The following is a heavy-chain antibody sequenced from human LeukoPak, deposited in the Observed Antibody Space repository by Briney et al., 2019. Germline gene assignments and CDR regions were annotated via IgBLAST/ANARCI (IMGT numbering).Heavy chain of an antibody. CDR3: AKDPRPSYYFDY. Sequence: GGSLRLSCAASGFTFSSFGMHWVRQAPGKGLEWVAFIRYDGSNEYYGDSVKGRFTISRDNSKKSLYLQMNSLRAEDTAVYYCAKDPRPSYYFDYWGQGTLVTVSS. V-gene: IGHV3-30*02. CDR2: IRYDGSNE. J-gene: IGHJ4*02. CDR1: GFTFSSFG.